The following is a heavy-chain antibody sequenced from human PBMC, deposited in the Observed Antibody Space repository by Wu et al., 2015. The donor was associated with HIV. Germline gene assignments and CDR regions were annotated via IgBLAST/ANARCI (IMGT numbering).Heavy chain of an antibody. CDR1: GYTFTGYY. CDR3: ARDYYDVLTTYSHYFFDL. D-gene: IGHD3-9*01. Sequence: QVHLVQFGGEVKKPGASVRVSCKASGYTFTGYYMHWLRQAPGQGLEWMGWTNPNSGGTNYAQKFQDRVTLTRDTSITTAYMEMSGLRSDDTAVYYCARDYYDVLTTYSHYFFDLWGQGTLVTVSS. J-gene: IGHJ4*02. V-gene: IGHV1-2*02. CDR2: TNPNSGGT.